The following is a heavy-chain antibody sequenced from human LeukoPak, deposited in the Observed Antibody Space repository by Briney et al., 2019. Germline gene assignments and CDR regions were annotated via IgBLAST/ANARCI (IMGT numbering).Heavy chain of an antibody. V-gene: IGHV3-23*01. CDR1: GFTFKTYA. J-gene: IGHJ4*02. Sequence: AGGSLRLSCAASGFTFKTYAMSWVRQAPGKGLEWVSGIRSSGDSTYYADSVKGRFTISRDNSRNTLYLQMNSLSAGDTAVYYCAKEVRESAWFYFDYWGQGTLATVSS. CDR2: IRSSGDST. D-gene: IGHD3-10*01. CDR3: AKEVRESAWFYFDY.